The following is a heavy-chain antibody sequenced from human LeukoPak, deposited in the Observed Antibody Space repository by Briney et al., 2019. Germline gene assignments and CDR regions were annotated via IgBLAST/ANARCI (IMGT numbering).Heavy chain of an antibody. D-gene: IGHD6-19*01. V-gene: IGHV3-33*06. CDR3: AKGPRIAVAGTPEYFQH. Sequence: PGRSLRLSCAASGFTFSSYGMHWVRQAPGKGLEWVAVIWYDGSNKYYADSVKGRFTISRDSSKNTLYLQMNSLRAEDTAVYYCAKGPRIAVAGTPEYFQHWGQGTLVTVSS. J-gene: IGHJ1*01. CDR2: IWYDGSNK. CDR1: GFTFSSYG.